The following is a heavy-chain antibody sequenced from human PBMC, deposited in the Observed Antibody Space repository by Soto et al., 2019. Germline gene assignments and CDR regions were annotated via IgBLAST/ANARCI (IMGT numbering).Heavy chain of an antibody. J-gene: IGHJ4*02. CDR2: IIPIFGTA. CDR1: GGTLSSYA. D-gene: IGHD5-12*01. Sequence: ASVKVSCKAPGGTLSSYAISWVRQAPGQGLEWMGGIIPIFGTANYAQKFQGRVTITADESTSTAYMELSSLRSEDTAVYYCARDHTSGYDYGSPLDYWGQGTLVTVSS. V-gene: IGHV1-69*13. CDR3: ARDHTSGYDYGSPLDY.